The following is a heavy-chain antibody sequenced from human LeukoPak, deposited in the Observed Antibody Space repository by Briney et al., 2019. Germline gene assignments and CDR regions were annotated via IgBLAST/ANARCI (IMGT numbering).Heavy chain of an antibody. CDR3: AKDFNLGVGDYYYYMDV. V-gene: IGHV3-30*02. J-gene: IGHJ6*03. Sequence: PGGSLRLSCAASGFTFNSYGMHWVRQAPGKGLEWVAFIRYDGSNKYYADSVKGRFTISRDNSKNTLYLQMNSLRAEDTAVYYCAKDFNLGVGDYYYYMDVWGKGTTVTVSS. CDR2: IRYDGSNK. CDR1: GFTFNSYG. D-gene: IGHD3-16*01.